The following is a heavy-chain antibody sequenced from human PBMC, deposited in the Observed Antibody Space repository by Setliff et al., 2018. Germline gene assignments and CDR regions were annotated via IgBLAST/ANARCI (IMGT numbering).Heavy chain of an antibody. CDR3: ARYITGTTPDDY. Sequence: ASVKVSSKASGYTFTSYGISWVRQAPGQWLEWMGWIRAYNGNTNYAQKLQGRVTMTTDTSTSTAYMELRSLRSDHAAVYYCARYITGTTPDDYWGQGTLVTVSS. J-gene: IGHJ4*02. CDR1: GYTFTSYG. D-gene: IGHD1-7*01. CDR2: IRAYNGNT. V-gene: IGHV1-18*01.